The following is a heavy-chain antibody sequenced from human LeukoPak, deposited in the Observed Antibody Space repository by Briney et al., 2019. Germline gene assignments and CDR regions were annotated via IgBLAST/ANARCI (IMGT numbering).Heavy chain of an antibody. Sequence: GGSLRLSCAASGFTFSHAWMTWVRQAPGKGLEWVSYIGTSSSPKYYADSVKGRFTISRDNDKNSIYLQMDSLRDEDTAVYYCARGNRGLSPDYWGQGTLVTVSS. V-gene: IGHV3-48*02. CDR1: GFTFSHAW. D-gene: IGHD1-14*01. CDR2: IGTSSSPK. J-gene: IGHJ4*02. CDR3: ARGNRGLSPDY.